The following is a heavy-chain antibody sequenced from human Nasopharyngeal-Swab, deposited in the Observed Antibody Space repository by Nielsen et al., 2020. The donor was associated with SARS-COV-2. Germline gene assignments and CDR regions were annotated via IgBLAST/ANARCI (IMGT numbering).Heavy chain of an antibody. Sequence: ASVKVSCKASGYTFTNYYMHWVRQAPGQGLQWMGIINPSGGSTSYAQKFQGRVTMTRDTSTSTVYMELSSLRSEDMAVYYCARAATVSYAFDIWGQGTMVTVSS. CDR1: GYTFTNYY. CDR3: ARAATVSYAFDI. D-gene: IGHD4-17*01. V-gene: IGHV1-46*01. CDR2: INPSGGST. J-gene: IGHJ3*02.